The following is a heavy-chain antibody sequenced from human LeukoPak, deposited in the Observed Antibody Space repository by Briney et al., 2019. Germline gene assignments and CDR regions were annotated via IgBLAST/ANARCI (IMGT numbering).Heavy chain of an antibody. V-gene: IGHV3-30*18. CDR1: GFTFSSYG. D-gene: IGHD2-15*01. Sequence: GGSLRLSCAASGFTFSSYGMHWVRQAPGKWPEWVAVISYDGSNKYYADSVKGRFTISRDNSKNTLYLQMNSLRAEDTAVYYCAKDGGSSGSRFDPWGQETLVTVSS. J-gene: IGHJ5*02. CDR2: ISYDGSNK. CDR3: AKDGGSSGSRFDP.